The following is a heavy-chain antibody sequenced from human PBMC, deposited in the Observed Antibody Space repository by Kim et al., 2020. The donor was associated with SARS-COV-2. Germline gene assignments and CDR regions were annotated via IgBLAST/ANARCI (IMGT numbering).Heavy chain of an antibody. Sequence: SETLSLTCAVYGGSFSGYYWSWIRQPPGKGLEWIGEINHSGSTNYNPSLKSRVTISVDTSKNQFSLKLSSVTAADTAVYYCARGRHGICSSTSCYPFDYWGQGTLVTVSS. CDR3: ARGRHGICSSTSCYPFDY. D-gene: IGHD2-2*01. V-gene: IGHV4-34*01. CDR2: INHSGST. CDR1: GGSFSGYY. J-gene: IGHJ4*02.